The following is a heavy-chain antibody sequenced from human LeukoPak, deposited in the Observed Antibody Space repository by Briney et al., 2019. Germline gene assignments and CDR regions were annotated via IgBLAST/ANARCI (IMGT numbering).Heavy chain of an antibody. Sequence: SETLSLTCTVSGYSISSGYYWGWIRPPPGKGLEWIGSIYHSGSTYYNPSLKSRVTISVDTSKNQFSLKLSSVTAADTAVYYCARGLSIAARTGAYNWFDPWGQGTLVTVSS. CDR2: IYHSGST. V-gene: IGHV4-38-2*02. CDR1: GYSISSGYY. CDR3: ARGLSIAARTGAYNWFDP. D-gene: IGHD6-6*01. J-gene: IGHJ5*02.